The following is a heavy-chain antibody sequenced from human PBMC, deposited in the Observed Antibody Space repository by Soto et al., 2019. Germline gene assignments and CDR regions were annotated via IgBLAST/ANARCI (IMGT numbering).Heavy chain of an antibody. CDR2: IFYSGST. J-gene: IGHJ4*02. V-gene: IGHV4-30-4*01. D-gene: IGHD3-16*01. CDR3: ARGRFGEIHDY. CDR1: SGSISSGDYY. Sequence: PSETLSLTCTVSSGSISSGDYYWSWLRQPPGKGLEWIGYIFYSGSTHYNASFQSRVSVSVDTSRNQFSLKLTSVSAADTAVYYCARGRFGEIHDYWGQGILLTVSS.